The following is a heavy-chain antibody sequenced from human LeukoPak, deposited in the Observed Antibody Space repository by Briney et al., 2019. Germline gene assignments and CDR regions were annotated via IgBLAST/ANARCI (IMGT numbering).Heavy chain of an antibody. J-gene: IGHJ4*02. CDR2: IYYSGST. CDR3: ARVDYDLWSGYSRAIDY. V-gene: IGHV4-59*01. CDR1: GGSISSYY. Sequence: PSETLSLTCTVSGGSISSYYWSWIRQPPGKGLELIGFIYYSGSTNYNPSLKSRVTISVDTSRNQFSLKLTSVTAADTVVYYCARVDYDLWSGYSRAIDYWGQGTLVTVSS. D-gene: IGHD3-3*01.